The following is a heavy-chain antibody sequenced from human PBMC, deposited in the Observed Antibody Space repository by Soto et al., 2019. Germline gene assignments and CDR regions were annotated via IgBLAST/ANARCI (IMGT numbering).Heavy chain of an antibody. D-gene: IGHD3-3*02. Sequence: PGGSLRLSCAASGFIFSSYGMHWVRQAPGKGLEWVAVISFDGSKKYYADSVKGRFTISRDNSKSTLDLHMNSLRTEDTAVYYCAKVAHSSGTFDYWGQGTLVTVSS. J-gene: IGHJ4*02. V-gene: IGHV3-30*18. CDR1: GFIFSSYG. CDR2: ISFDGSKK. CDR3: AKVAHSSGTFDY.